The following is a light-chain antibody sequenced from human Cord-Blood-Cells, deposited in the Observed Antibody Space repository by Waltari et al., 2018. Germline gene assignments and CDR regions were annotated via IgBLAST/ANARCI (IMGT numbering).Light chain of an antibody. J-gene: IGKJ4*01. Sequence: DIQMTQSPSSLSASVAHRVTITCRASQSISSYLNWYQQKPGKAPKLLIYAASSLQSGVPSRFSGSGSGTDFTLTISSLQPEDFATYYCQQSYSTPLTFGGGTKVEIK. V-gene: IGKV1-39*01. CDR3: QQSYSTPLT. CDR1: QSISSY. CDR2: AAS.